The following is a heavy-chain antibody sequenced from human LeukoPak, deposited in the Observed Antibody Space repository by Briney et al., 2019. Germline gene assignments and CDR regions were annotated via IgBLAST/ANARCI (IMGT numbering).Heavy chain of an antibody. D-gene: IGHD6-6*01. CDR3: ARVGGSYSSSSLYYYYYYMDV. CDR2: IYYSGST. V-gene: IGHV4-31*03. J-gene: IGHJ6*03. Sequence: SETLSLTCTVSGGSISSGGYYWSWIRQHPGKGLEWIGYIYYSGSTYYNPSLKSRVTISVDTSKNRFSLKLSSVTAADTAVYYCARVGGSYSSSSLYYYYYYMDVWGKGTTVTVSS. CDR1: GGSISSGGYY.